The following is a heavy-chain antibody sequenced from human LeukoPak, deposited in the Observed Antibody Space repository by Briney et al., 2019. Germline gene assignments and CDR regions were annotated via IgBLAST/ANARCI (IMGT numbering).Heavy chain of an antibody. Sequence: ASVKVSCKASGYTFTAYYIRWLRQAPGQGPEWMGWIKPDSGSSHYAQKFQGRVTMTRDTSSNSAYMDLTSLKSDDTALYYCARARVPIAVAGLYYFDYWGQGALVTVSS. V-gene: IGHV1-2*02. CDR3: ARARVPIAVAGLYYFDY. D-gene: IGHD6-19*01. J-gene: IGHJ4*02. CDR2: IKPDSGSS. CDR1: GYTFTAYY.